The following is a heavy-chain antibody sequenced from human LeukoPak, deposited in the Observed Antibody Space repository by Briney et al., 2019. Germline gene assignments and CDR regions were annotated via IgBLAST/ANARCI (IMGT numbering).Heavy chain of an antibody. CDR1: GGTFSSYA. Sequence: SVKVSCKASGGTFSSYAISWVRQAPGQGLEWMGGIIPIFGTANYAQKFQGRVTITADESTSTAYMELSSLRSEDTAVYYCAREYYDILTGYYNDYWGQGTQVTVSS. D-gene: IGHD3-9*01. CDR2: IIPIFGTA. J-gene: IGHJ4*02. V-gene: IGHV1-69*13. CDR3: AREYYDILTGYYNDY.